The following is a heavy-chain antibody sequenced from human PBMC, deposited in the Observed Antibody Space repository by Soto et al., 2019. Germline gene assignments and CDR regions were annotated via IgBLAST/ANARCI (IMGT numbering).Heavy chain of an antibody. J-gene: IGHJ6*02. CDR3: VRGSGSYSSAMDV. V-gene: IGHV4-39*01. Sequence: QLQLQESGPGLVKPSETLSLTCTVSGGSISSGTYYWGCVRQPPGKGLEWIGTMYYSGTTYYNPSLNGRVTVSVDTSKNQFSLTLSSVTAADTAVYYCVRGSGSYSSAMDVWGQGTTVTVSS. CDR2: MYYSGTT. CDR1: GGSISSGTYY. D-gene: IGHD3-10*01.